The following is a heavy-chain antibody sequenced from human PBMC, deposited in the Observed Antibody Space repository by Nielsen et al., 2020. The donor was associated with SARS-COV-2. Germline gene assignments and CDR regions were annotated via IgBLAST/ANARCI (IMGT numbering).Heavy chain of an antibody. CDR1: GFTFSSYA. CDR2: ISGSGGST. D-gene: IGHD3-10*01. J-gene: IGHJ4*02. Sequence: GGSLRLSCAASGFTFSSYAMSWVRQAPGKGLEWVSAISGSGGSTYYADSVKGRFTISRDNSKNSLYLQMNSLRAEDTALYYCAKVGDYYGSGSPAPDYWGQGTLVTVSS. CDR3: AKVGDYYGSGSPAPDY. V-gene: IGHV3-23*01.